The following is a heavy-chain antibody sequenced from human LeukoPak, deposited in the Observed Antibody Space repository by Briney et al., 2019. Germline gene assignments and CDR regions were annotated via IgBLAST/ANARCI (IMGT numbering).Heavy chain of an antibody. CDR1: GYTFTDYY. CDR3: ARDWEVAIHRPIDY. Sequence: ASVKVSCKASGYTFTDYYIHWVRQAPGQGLEWMGWISAYNGNTNYAQKLQGRVTMTTDTSTSTAYMELRSLRSDDTAVYYCARDWEVAIHRPIDYWGQGTLVTVSS. D-gene: IGHD5-12*01. CDR2: ISAYNGNT. V-gene: IGHV1-18*04. J-gene: IGHJ4*02.